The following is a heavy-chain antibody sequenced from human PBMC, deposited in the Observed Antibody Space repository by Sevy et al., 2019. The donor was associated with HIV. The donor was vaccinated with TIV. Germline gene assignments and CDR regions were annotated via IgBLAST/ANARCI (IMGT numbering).Heavy chain of an antibody. CDR1: GGSFSGYY. J-gene: IGHJ4*02. Sequence: SETLSLTCAVYGGSFSGYYWSWIRQPPGKGLEWIGEINHSGSTNYNPCLKSRVTISVDTSKNQFSLKLSSVTAADTAVYYCARGRGDIVVVPAATIIDYWGQGTLVTVSS. CDR3: ARGRGDIVVVPAATIIDY. D-gene: IGHD2-2*01. V-gene: IGHV4-34*01. CDR2: INHSGST.